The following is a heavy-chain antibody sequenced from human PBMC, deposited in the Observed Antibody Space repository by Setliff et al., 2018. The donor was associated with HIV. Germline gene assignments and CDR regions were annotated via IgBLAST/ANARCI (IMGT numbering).Heavy chain of an antibody. J-gene: IGHJ4*02. CDR3: AGSYGSSWFGPFDY. CDR2: LYSSGRT. V-gene: IGHV4-39*01. D-gene: IGHD6-13*01. CDR1: GGSISSVNW. Sequence: SETLSLTCAVSGGSISSVNWWSWIRQPPGKGLEWIGSLYSSGRTYYKSSLKSRVNISVDASRNQFSLRLDSLTAADTAIYYCAGSYGSSWFGPFDYWGQGTLVTVSS.